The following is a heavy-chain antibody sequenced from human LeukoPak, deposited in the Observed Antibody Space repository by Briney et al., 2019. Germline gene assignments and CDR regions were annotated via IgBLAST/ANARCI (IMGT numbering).Heavy chain of an antibody. J-gene: IGHJ4*02. CDR3: ARDQSNDY. Sequence: GGSLRLSCAASGFTFSRYWLSWVRQAPGKGLEWVANIKQDGSEKYYVDSVKGRFTISRDNAKNSLYLQMNSLRAEGTAVYYCARDQSNDYWGQGTLVTVSS. V-gene: IGHV3-7*05. CDR1: GFTFSRYW. CDR2: IKQDGSEK.